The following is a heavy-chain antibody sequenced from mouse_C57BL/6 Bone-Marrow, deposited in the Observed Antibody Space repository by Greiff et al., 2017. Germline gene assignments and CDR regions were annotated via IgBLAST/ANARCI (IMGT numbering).Heavy chain of an antibody. D-gene: IGHD3-2*02. J-gene: IGHJ4*01. Sequence: EVKLMESGGGLVQPGGSRKLSCAASGFTFSSFGLHWVRQAPEKGLEWVAYISRGSSTIYYDDTVKGRFTISRDNPTTTLFLQMTSLRSEDTAMYYCARCAGRGAMDYWGQGTSVTVSS. CDR3: ARCAGRGAMDY. CDR2: ISRGSSTI. V-gene: IGHV5-17*02. CDR1: GFTFSSFG.